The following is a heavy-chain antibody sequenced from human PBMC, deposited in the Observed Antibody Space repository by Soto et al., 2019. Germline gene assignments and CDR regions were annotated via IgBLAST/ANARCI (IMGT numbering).Heavy chain of an antibody. CDR3: AKGRSYYYYYYGVDV. CDR2: IIDSGGST. D-gene: IGHD1-26*01. V-gene: IGHV3-23*01. CDR1: GFTFSTCT. Sequence: GGPRLSCVASGFTFSTCTMNWVRQAPGKGLEWVSDIIDSGGSTYYADSVKGRFTISRDNSKSTLYLQMNSLRAEDTALYYCAKGRSYYYYYYGVDVWGQGTTVTVSS. J-gene: IGHJ6*02.